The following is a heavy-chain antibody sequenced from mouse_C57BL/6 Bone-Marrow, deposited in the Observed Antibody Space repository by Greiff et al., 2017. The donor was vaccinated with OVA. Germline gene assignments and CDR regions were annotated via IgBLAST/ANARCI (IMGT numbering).Heavy chain of an antibody. V-gene: IGHV5-12*01. Sequence: EVNVVESGGGLVQPGGSLKLSCAASGFTFSDYYMYWVRQTPEKRLEWVAYISNGGGSTYYPDTVKGRFTISRDNAKNTLYLQMSRLKSEDTAMYYCARQYGRGAMDYWGQGTSVTVSS. D-gene: IGHD1-1*01. CDR3: ARQYGRGAMDY. J-gene: IGHJ4*01. CDR1: GFTFSDYY. CDR2: ISNGGGST.